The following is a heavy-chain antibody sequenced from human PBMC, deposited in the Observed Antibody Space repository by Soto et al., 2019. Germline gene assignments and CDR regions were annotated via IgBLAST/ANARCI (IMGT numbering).Heavy chain of an antibody. D-gene: IGHD1-20*01. Sequence: SETLSPTCTVSGGSISSGNYYWGWVRQPPGKGLEWIGNIFYNVDTYYNPSLKSRVTISVDTSNNQFSLELTSVTAADTALYFCGRAPVYDAPHYFDYWGQGSRVTVSS. CDR2: IFYNVDT. CDR3: GRAPVYDAPHYFDY. J-gene: IGHJ4*02. CDR1: GGSISSGNYY. V-gene: IGHV4-39*02.